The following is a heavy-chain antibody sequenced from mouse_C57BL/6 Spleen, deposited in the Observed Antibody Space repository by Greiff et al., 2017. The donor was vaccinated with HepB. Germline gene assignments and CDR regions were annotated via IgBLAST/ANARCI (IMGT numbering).Heavy chain of an antibody. CDR3: AREDYGSPYYAMDD. Sequence: EVHLVESEGGLVQPGSSMKLSCTASGFTFSDYYMAWVRQVPEKGLEWVANINYDGSSTYYLDSLKSRFIISRDNAKNILYLQMSSLKSEDTATYYCAREDYGSPYYAMDDWGKGTSVTVSS. V-gene: IGHV5-16*01. CDR1: GFTFSDYY. CDR2: INYDGSST. J-gene: IGHJ4*01. D-gene: IGHD1-1*01.